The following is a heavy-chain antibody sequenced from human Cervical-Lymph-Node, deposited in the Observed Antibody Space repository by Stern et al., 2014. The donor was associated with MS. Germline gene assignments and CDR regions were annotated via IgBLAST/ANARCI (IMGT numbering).Heavy chain of an antibody. Sequence: QVQLVQSGAEVRKSGASVKVSCKTSGYSFVGCYIHWVRQAPGQGLEWMGRINSGTGGTDYGQKFQGRVTMTRDTSISTAYMEMSGLTSDDTAVYYCARETSRENYYDMDVWGQGTTVTVSS. D-gene: IGHD5-24*01. CDR3: ARETSRENYYDMDV. CDR2: INSGTGGT. V-gene: IGHV1-2*06. CDR1: GYSFVGCY. J-gene: IGHJ6*02.